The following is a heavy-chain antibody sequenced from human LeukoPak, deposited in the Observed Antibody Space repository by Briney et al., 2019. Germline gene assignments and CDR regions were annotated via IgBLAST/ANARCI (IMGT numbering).Heavy chain of an antibody. CDR1: GYTFTCYY. V-gene: IGHV1-2*02. CDR2: INPNSGGT. Sequence: ASVKVSCKASGYTFTCYYMHWVRHAHGPGHEWMGWINPNSGGTNYAHKFHGRVTMTRNTSITTDYMELTRLRTDETAVYYCARERRHDTSRAGCWFDPLGQGTLVTVSS. J-gene: IGHJ5*01. D-gene: IGHD2-2*01. CDR3: ARERRHDTSRAGCWFDP.